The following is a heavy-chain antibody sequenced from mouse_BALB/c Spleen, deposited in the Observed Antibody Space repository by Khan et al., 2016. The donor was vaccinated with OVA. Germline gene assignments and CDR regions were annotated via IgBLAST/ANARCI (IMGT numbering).Heavy chain of an antibody. Sequence: QIQLVQSGPGLVQPSQSLSITCTVSGSSLANYGVHWVRQPPGKGLEWLGLIWSGGKTDYYGDFISRLIISKDNSKSQASFKLTSQQADDTAIYYCGRKRGVHYNMDYWGQGTSVTVSS. CDR1: GSSLANYG. CDR3: GRKRGVHYNMDY. J-gene: IGHJ4*01. V-gene: IGHV2-4*02. CDR2: IWSGGKT.